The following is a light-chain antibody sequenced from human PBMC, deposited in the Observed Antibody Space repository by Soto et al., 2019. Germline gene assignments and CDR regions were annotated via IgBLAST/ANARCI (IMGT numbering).Light chain of an antibody. CDR1: QSVRSY. Sequence: EIVLTQSPATLSLSPGERATLSCRASQSVRSYLAWYQQKPGQAPRLLIYDASNRATGIPVRFSGSGSGTDFTLTISSLEPEDFAVYYCQQRNSWPPLTFGGGTKVEIK. CDR2: DAS. CDR3: QQRNSWPPLT. J-gene: IGKJ4*01. V-gene: IGKV3-11*01.